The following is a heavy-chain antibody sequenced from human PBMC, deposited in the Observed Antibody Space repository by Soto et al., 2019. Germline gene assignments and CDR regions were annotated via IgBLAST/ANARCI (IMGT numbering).Heavy chain of an antibody. D-gene: IGHD3-16*01. CDR2: IKSSTTYI. Sequence: GGSLRLSCAASGFAFGTYWMHWVRQAPGKGLEWVSRIKSSTTYIYYADSVKGRFTISRDNAQNSMYLQMNSLRVEDTAVYYCARDRGGDFPLDYWGHGTLVTVPQ. J-gene: IGHJ4*01. V-gene: IGHV3-21*06. CDR3: ARDRGGDFPLDY. CDR1: GFAFGTYW.